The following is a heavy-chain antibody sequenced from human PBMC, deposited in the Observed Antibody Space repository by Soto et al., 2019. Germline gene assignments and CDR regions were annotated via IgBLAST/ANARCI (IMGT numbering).Heavy chain of an antibody. J-gene: IGHJ6*02. D-gene: IGHD3-10*01. Sequence: PSETLSLTCSVSGGSITSYYWSCIRQPPGKELEWIGTIYYSGSTRYNPSLKSRVTISIDTSKNQFSLKLNSVTAADTAVYYCASALYGSGVLDVSGQGATVTVSS. CDR3: ASALYGSGVLDV. CDR2: IYYSGST. CDR1: GGSITSYY. V-gene: IGHV4-59*12.